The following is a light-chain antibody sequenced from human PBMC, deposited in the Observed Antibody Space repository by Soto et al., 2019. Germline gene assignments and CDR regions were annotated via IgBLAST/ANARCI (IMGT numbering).Light chain of an antibody. CDR3: QQSYNTLIYP. Sequence: DIQMTPSPSSLSASVGDRVTITCRARQSISSSLNWYQQKPGKAPQLLIYAASSLQSGVPSRFSGSGSGTDFTHTISSLQPADFATYYGQQSYNTLIYPFGQGTKLEIK. V-gene: IGKV1-39*01. CDR2: AAS. J-gene: IGKJ2*01. CDR1: QSISSS.